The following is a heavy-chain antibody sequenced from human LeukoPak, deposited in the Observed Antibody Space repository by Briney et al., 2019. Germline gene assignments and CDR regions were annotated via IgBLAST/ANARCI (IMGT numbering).Heavy chain of an antibody. V-gene: IGHV4-39*01. CDR1: GGSISSSSYY. CDR3: ARHFGGYYYDSSGSPGWFDP. CDR2: IYYSGST. Sequence: SETLSLTCTVSGGSISSSSYYWGWIRQPPGKGLEWIGSIYYSGSTYYNPSLKSRVTISVDTSKNQFSLKLSSVTAADTAVYYCARHFGGYYYDSSGSPGWFDPWGQGTLVTVSS. J-gene: IGHJ5*02. D-gene: IGHD3-22*01.